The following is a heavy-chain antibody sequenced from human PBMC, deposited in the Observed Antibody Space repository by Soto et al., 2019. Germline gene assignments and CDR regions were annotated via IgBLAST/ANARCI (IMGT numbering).Heavy chain of an antibody. CDR2: INHSGST. CDR1: GGSFSGYY. Sequence: QVQLQQWGAGLLKPSETLSLTCAVYGGSFSGYYWSWIRQPPGKGLEWSGEINHSGSTNYNPSLKSRLTISVDTSKHQFSLKLSSVTAADTAVYYCARGWVNYDSPDAFDIWGQGTMVTVSS. V-gene: IGHV4-34*01. CDR3: ARGWVNYDSPDAFDI. J-gene: IGHJ3*02. D-gene: IGHD3-3*01.